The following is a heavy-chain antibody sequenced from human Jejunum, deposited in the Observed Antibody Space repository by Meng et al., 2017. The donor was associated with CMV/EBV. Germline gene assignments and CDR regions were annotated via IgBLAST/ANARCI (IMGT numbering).Heavy chain of an antibody. D-gene: IGHD1-26*01. CDR3: ARGPGASTREGFDY. CDR2: FYSSDTY. CDR1: GGSVNNTC. Sequence: QVQLQEACPWMVKPSSTLSPSCTFVGGSVNNTCWRWIRQSAGKGLEWIGRFYSSDTYNYHPSLDSRVTMSLDTSKNQFSLNLRSVTAADTATYYCARGPGASTREGFDYWGLGTLVTVSS. V-gene: IGHV4-4*07. J-gene: IGHJ4*02.